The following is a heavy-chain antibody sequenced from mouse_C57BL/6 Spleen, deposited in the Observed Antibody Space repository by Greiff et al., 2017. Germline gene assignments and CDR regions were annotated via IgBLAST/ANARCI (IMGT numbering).Heavy chain of an antibody. J-gene: IGHJ4*01. D-gene: IGHD2-4*01. V-gene: IGHV7-3*01. CDR3: ARYLGGYDSGAMDY. CDR1: GFTFTDYY. CDR2: IRNKANGYTT. Sequence: EVHLVESGGGLVQPGGSLSLSCAASGFTFTDYYMSWVRQPPGKALEWLGFIRNKANGYTTEYSASVKGRFTISRDNSQSILYLQMNALSAEDSATYYCARYLGGYDSGAMDYWGQGTSVTVSS.